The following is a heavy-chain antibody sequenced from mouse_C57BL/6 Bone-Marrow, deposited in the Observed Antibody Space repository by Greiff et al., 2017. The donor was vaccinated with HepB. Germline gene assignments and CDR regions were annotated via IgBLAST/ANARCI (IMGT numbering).Heavy chain of an antibody. V-gene: IGHV1-66*01. CDR2: IYPGSGNT. CDR3: ARFHDYWYFDV. J-gene: IGHJ1*03. CDR1: GYSFTSYY. Sequence: VQLQQSGPELVKPGASVKISCKASGYSFTSYYIHWVKQRPGQGLEWIGWIYPGSGNTKYNEKFKGKATLTADTSSSTAYMQLSSLTSEDSAVYYCARFHDYWYFDVWGTGTTVTVSS. D-gene: IGHD2-3*01.